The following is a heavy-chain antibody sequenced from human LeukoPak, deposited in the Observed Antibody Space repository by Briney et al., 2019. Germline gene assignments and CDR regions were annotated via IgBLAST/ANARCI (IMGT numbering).Heavy chain of an antibody. Sequence: PSETLSLTCTVSGGSISSYYWSWIRQPPGKGLEWIGYIYYSGSTNYNPSLKSRVTISVDTSKNQFSLKLSSVTAADTAVYYCARVPHCDSNGCYDGGRYCEHWGQGALVTVSS. J-gene: IGHJ4*02. CDR2: IYYSGST. CDR1: GGSISSYY. V-gene: IGHV4-59*08. CDR3: ARVPHCDSNGCYDGGRYCEH. D-gene: IGHD3-22*01.